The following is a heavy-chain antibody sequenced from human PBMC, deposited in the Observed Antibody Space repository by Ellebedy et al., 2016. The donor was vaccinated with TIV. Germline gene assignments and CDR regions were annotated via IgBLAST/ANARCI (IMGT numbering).Heavy chain of an antibody. Sequence: GESLKISCAAAGITFSSFAMHWVRQTPGKGLEWVAFISNDENTEYYVDSVKGRFTISRDNAKNSLYLQMNSLRVDDTAVYYCATSRARVYWGQGTLVTVSS. V-gene: IGHV3-30-3*01. J-gene: IGHJ4*02. CDR3: ATSRARVY. CDR2: ISNDENTE. CDR1: GITFSSFA.